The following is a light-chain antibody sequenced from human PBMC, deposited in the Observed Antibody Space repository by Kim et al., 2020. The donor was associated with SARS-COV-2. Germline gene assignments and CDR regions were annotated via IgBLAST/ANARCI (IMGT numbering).Light chain of an antibody. CDR1: QSVSSSY. CDR2: GAS. J-gene: IGKJ2*01. Sequence: EIVLTQSPGTLSLSPGERATLSFRASQSVSSSYLAWYQQKPGQAPRLLVYGASSRATGIPDRFSGSGSGTDFTLTISRLEPEDFALYYCQQYGSSPYTFGQGTKLEI. V-gene: IGKV3-20*01. CDR3: QQYGSSPYT.